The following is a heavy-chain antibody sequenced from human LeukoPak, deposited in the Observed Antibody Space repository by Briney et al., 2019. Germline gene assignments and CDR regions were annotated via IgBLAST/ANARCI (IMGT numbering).Heavy chain of an antibody. Sequence: GGSLRLSCAASGFTFSSYWMHWVRQAPGKGLEWVSRIKTDGSSTNYADSVKGRFTISRDNSKNTLYLQMNSLRAEDTAVYYCAKVPRVAGTDAFDIWGQGTMVTVSS. CDR2: IKTDGSST. J-gene: IGHJ3*02. CDR3: AKVPRVAGTDAFDI. CDR1: GFTFSSYW. D-gene: IGHD6-19*01. V-gene: IGHV3-74*01.